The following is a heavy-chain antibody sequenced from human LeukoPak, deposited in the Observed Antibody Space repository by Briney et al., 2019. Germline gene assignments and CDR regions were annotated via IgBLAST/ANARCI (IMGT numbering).Heavy chain of an antibody. CDR1: GYSISSGYY. J-gene: IGHJ4*02. CDR2: IYHSGST. D-gene: IGHD5-12*01. CDR3: ARETSYPFIVATNY. V-gene: IGHV4-38-2*02. Sequence: SETLSLTCTVSGYSISSGYYWGWIRQPPGKGLEWIGSIYHSGSTYYNPSLKSRVTISVDTSKNQFSLKLSTVTAADTAVYYCARETSYPFIVATNYWGQGTLVTVSS.